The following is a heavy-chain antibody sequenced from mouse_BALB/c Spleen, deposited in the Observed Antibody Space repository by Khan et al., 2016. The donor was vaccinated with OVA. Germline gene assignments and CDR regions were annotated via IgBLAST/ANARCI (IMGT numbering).Heavy chain of an antibody. CDR2: ISSDGDYT. D-gene: IGHD2-1*01. CDR3: ARSPYGNFAY. V-gene: IGHV5-9-3*01. Sequence: EVELVESGGGLVKPGGSLKLSCAASGFTFSTYAMSWVRQTPEKRLAWVATISSDGDYTYYPDNVTGRFTISRDNAKNTLYLQMSSLRSEDTAMYYCARSPYGNFAYWGQGNLVTVSA. CDR1: GFTFSTYA. J-gene: IGHJ3*01.